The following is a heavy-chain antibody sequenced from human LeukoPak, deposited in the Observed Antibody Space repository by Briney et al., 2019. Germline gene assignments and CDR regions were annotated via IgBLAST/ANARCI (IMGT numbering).Heavy chain of an antibody. V-gene: IGHV4-4*07. CDR1: GGSFSGYY. Sequence: SETLSLTCAVYGGSFSGYYWSWIRQPAGKGLEWIGRNYTSGSTNYNPSLKSRVTMSVDTSKNQFSLKLSSVTAADTAVYYCARDEYYYDSSGYYFPRMDVGGKGTTVTISS. D-gene: IGHD3-22*01. CDR2: NYTSGST. CDR3: ARDEYYYDSSGYYFPRMDV. J-gene: IGHJ6*04.